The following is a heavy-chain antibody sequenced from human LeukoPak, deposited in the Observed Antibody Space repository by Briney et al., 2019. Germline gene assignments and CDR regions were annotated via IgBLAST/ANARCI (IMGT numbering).Heavy chain of an antibody. D-gene: IGHD3-22*01. Sequence: SETLSLTCTVSGGSSSSYYWSWIRQPPGKGLEWIGYIYYSGSTNYNPSLKSRVTISLDTPKDQFSLKLSSVTAADTAVYYCARHGGATMVVGFLYAFDIWGQGTMVTVSS. CDR2: IYYSGST. V-gene: IGHV4-59*08. CDR3: ARHGGATMVVGFLYAFDI. J-gene: IGHJ3*02. CDR1: GGSSSSYY.